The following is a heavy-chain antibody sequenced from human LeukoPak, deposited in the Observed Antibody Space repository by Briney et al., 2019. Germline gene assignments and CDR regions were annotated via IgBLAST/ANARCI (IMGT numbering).Heavy chain of an antibody. CDR1: GGSISSDY. CDR3: VRHVVALGVNAAFDY. J-gene: IGHJ4*02. Sequence: PSETLSLTCTVSGGSISSDYWSWIRPPPGRGLEWIGFNYYSGRTNYKSSLKNRVTTSVDTSTNQFYLKLTSVTAADTAVYYCVRHVVALGVNAAFDYWGQGILVTVSS. D-gene: IGHD2-21*01. CDR2: NYYSGRT. V-gene: IGHV4-59*08.